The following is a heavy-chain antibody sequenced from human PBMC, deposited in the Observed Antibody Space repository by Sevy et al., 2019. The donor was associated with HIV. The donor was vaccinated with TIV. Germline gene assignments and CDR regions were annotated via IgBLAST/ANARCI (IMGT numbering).Heavy chain of an antibody. D-gene: IGHD3-22*01. CDR3: ARDKNHYDRSVYYDAFDI. CDR2: IKEDGSDK. J-gene: IGHJ3*02. Sequence: GGSLRLSCAASGFTLSSFWMTWVRQAPGKGLEWVAHIKEDGSDKNYLDSVKGRFTISRDNAKNSLYLQMNSLRAEDTAVYYCARDKNHYDRSVYYDAFDIWGQGTMVTVSS. V-gene: IGHV3-7*03. CDR1: GFTLSSFW.